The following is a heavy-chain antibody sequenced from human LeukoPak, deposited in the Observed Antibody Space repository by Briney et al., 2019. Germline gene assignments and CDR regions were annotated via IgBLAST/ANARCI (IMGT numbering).Heavy chain of an antibody. Sequence: HGESLKISCKGSGYSFTNHWIGWVRQMPGKGLEWMGIIYPGDSDTRHSPSFQGQFTISADKSISTAYLQWSSLKASDTAMYYCARISPILVDTAMIRPFDYWGQGTLVTVSS. V-gene: IGHV5-51*01. CDR3: ARISPILVDTAMIRPFDY. D-gene: IGHD5-18*01. CDR1: GYSFTNHW. J-gene: IGHJ4*02. CDR2: IYPGDSDT.